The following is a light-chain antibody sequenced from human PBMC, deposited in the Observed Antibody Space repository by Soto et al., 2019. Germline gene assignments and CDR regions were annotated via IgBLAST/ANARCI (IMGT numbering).Light chain of an antibody. CDR2: WAS. J-gene: IGKJ1*01. CDR3: QQYYRAPQT. Sequence: DIVMTQSPDSLAVSLGERATINCKSSQSVLYSSNNRNYLAWYQQRPGQPPKLLIYWASTRESGVPDRFSGNGSGTDFALTISSLQAEDVAVYYCQQYYRAPQTFGQGTKVEIK. CDR1: QSVLYSSNNRNY. V-gene: IGKV4-1*01.